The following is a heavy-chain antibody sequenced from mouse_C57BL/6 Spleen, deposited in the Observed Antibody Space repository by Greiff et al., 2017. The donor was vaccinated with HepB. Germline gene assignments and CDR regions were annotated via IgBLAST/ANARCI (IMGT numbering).Heavy chain of an antibody. Sequence: QVQLKESGAELVRPGASVTLSCKASGYTFTDYEMHWVKQTPVHGLEWIGAIDPETGGTAYNQKFKGKAILTADKSSSTAYMELRSLTSEDSAVYYCTRFNGYDRVYFDYWGQGTTLTVSS. J-gene: IGHJ2*01. D-gene: IGHD2-2*01. V-gene: IGHV1-15*01. CDR2: IDPETGGT. CDR1: GYTFTDYE. CDR3: TRFNGYDRVYFDY.